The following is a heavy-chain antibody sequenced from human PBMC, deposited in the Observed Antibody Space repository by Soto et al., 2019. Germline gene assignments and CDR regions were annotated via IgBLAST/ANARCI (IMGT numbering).Heavy chain of an antibody. CDR3: ARVGRGRYHWFSGVVRSGYFDY. J-gene: IGHJ4*02. D-gene: IGHD3-16*02. V-gene: IGHV4-31*03. CDR2: IYYSGST. CDR1: GGSISSGGYY. Sequence: QVQLQESGPGLVKPSQTLSLTCTVSGGSISSGGYYWSWIRQHPGKGLEWIGYIYYSGSTYYNPSLKSRVTISVDTSKNQVSLKLSSVTAADTAVYYCARVGRGRYHWFSGVVRSGYFDYWGQGTLVTVSS.